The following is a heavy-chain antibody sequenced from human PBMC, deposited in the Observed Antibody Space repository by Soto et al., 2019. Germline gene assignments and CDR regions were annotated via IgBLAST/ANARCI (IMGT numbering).Heavy chain of an antibody. J-gene: IGHJ6*02. CDR3: ARDASYYSLWSGYYPSRNGMDV. CDR2: IWYDGSKK. CDR1: GFTFSSFG. Sequence: AGGSLRLSCAASGFTFSSFGMHWVRQAPGKGLEWVSLIWYDGSKKSYGDSVKGRFTISRDNSRNTVYLQMDSLRADDTAVYYCARDASYYSLWSGYYPSRNGMDVWGQGTTVTVSS. D-gene: IGHD3-3*01. V-gene: IGHV3-33*01.